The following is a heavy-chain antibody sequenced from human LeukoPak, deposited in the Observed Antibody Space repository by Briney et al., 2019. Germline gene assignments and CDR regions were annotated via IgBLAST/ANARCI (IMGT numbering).Heavy chain of an antibody. CDR3: VPRGDEGFDY. Sequence: ASVKVSCKASGYTLTDYYMHWVRQAPGQGLEWMGRINPNSGGTNYAQKFQGRVTMTRDTSINTAYMELSSLRSDDTAVYYCVPRGDEGFDYWGQGSLVTVPS. J-gene: IGHJ4*02. CDR1: GYTLTDYY. D-gene: IGHD3-16*01. CDR2: INPNSGGT. V-gene: IGHV1-2*06.